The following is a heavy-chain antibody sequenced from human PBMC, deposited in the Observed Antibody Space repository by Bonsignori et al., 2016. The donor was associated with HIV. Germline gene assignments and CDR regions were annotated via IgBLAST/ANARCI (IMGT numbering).Heavy chain of an antibody. CDR2: MFTSGSS. CDR1: GGSISNYY. CDR3: VRGGPPFYYYYMDV. Sequence: GSLRLSCTVSGGSISNYYWTWIRQPAGKGLEWIGRMFTSGSSNYNPSLKSRVTMSVDTSNNQFSLTLTSVTAADTAVYYCVRGGPPFYYYYMDVWGKGTTVTVSS. V-gene: IGHV4-4*07. J-gene: IGHJ6*03.